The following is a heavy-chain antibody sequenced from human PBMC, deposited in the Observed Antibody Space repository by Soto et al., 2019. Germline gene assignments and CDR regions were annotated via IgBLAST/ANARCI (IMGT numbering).Heavy chain of an antibody. CDR2: ISSSSSTI. CDR1: GFTFSSYS. J-gene: IGHJ6*02. CDR3: ARKNTYYYDSSGRMDV. D-gene: IGHD3-22*01. Sequence: GSLRLSCAASGFTFSSYSMNWVRQAPGKGLEWVSYISSSSSTIYYADSVKGRFTISRDNAKNSLYLQMNSLRDEDTAVYYCARKNTYYYDSSGRMDVWGQGTTVNVSS. V-gene: IGHV3-48*02.